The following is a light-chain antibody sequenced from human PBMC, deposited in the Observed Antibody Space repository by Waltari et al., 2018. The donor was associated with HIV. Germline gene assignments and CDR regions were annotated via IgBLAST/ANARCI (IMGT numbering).Light chain of an antibody. V-gene: IGKV1-33*01. J-gene: IGKJ3*01. CDR3: QQYDNLPFT. Sequence: DIQMTQSPSSLSASVGDRVTITCQASQDISNYLNWYQQKLGKAPKLLINDESKLEIGVPSRFSGSGSGTDFTFTISSLQPEDIATYYCQQYDNLPFTFGPGTKVDIK. CDR2: DES. CDR1: QDISNY.